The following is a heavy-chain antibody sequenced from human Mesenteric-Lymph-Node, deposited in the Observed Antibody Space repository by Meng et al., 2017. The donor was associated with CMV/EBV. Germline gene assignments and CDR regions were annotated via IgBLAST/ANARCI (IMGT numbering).Heavy chain of an antibody. Sequence: GSLRLSCTVSGGSISSSSYYWGWIRQPPGKGLEWIGSIYYSGSTYYNPSLKSRVTISVDTSKNQFSLKLSSVTAADTALYYCARDGSKYYYYAMDVWGQGTTVTVSS. V-gene: IGHV4-39*07. J-gene: IGHJ6*02. D-gene: IGHD1-14*01. CDR1: GGSISSSSYY. CDR2: IYYSGST. CDR3: ARDGSKYYYYAMDV.